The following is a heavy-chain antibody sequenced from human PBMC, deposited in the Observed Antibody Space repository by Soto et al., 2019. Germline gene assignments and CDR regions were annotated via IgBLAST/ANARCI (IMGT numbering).Heavy chain of an antibody. J-gene: IGHJ4*02. CDR2: IYNGGST. V-gene: IGHV4-30-4*01. Sequence: SETLSLTCTVSGDSVSSVGFHWAWLRRPPGKGLEWIGYIYNGGSTYYRPSLESRMHMSLGATRNHYSLRLTSVTAADTAVYFCARAPVGLDTISYFDYWGQGKLVTVSS. CDR3: ARAPVGLDTISYFDY. CDR1: GDSVSSVGFH. D-gene: IGHD3-3*01.